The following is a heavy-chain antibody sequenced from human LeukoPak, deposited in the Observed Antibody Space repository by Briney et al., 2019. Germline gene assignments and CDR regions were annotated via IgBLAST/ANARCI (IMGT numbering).Heavy chain of an antibody. V-gene: IGHV1-69*04. CDR2: IIPILGIA. CDR1: GGTFSSYA. Sequence: ASVKVSCKASGGTFSSYAISWVRQAPGQGLEWMGRIIPILGIANYAQKFQSRVTITADKSTSTAYMELRSLRSDDTAVYYCASAIRVSDAFDIWGQGTMVTVSS. J-gene: IGHJ3*02. D-gene: IGHD6-13*01. CDR3: ASAIRVSDAFDI.